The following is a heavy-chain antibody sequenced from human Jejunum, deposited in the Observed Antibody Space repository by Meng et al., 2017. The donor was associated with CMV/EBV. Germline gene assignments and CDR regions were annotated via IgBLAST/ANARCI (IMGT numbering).Heavy chain of an antibody. CDR3: ARTIETFGVLREFDY. CDR1: GFSLSTPRVG. D-gene: IGHD3-3*01. J-gene: IGHJ4*02. Sequence: KAFIPTLMNPPQPLTLTVTFSGFSLSTPRVGVGWIRQPPGKALEWLALNNWNDDKRYSPSLKSRLTITKDTSKNQVVLTMTNMDPADTATYYCARTIETFGVLREFDYWGQGTLVTVSS. CDR2: NNWNDDK. V-gene: IGHV2-5*01.